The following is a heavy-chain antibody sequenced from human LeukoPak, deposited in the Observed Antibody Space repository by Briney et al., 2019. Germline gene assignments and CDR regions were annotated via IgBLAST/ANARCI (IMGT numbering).Heavy chain of an antibody. CDR2: IKQDGSEK. CDR3: ARGRCSSTSCFFDY. D-gene: IGHD2-2*01. J-gene: IGHJ4*02. Sequence: QPGGSLRLSCAASGFTFSSSAMSWVRQVPGKGLEWVANIKQDGSEKYYVDSVKGRFTISRDNAKNSLSLQMNSLRAEDTAVYYCARGRCSSTSCFFDYWGQGTLVTVSS. CDR1: GFTFSSSA. V-gene: IGHV3-7*01.